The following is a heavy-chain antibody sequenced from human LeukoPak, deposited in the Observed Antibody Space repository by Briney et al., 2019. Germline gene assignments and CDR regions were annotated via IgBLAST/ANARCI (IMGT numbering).Heavy chain of an antibody. CDR3: ARSPPLYGDYAQFYFDY. Sequence: SETLSLTCTVSGGSISTYYWNWIRQPPGKGLEWIGYINYSGTTSYNPSLKSQVYTSMDTSNKQFSLRLTSVTAADTAVYYCARSPPLYGDYAQFYFDYWGQGALVTVSS. D-gene: IGHD4-17*01. V-gene: IGHV4-59*08. CDR2: INYSGTT. J-gene: IGHJ4*02. CDR1: GGSISTYY.